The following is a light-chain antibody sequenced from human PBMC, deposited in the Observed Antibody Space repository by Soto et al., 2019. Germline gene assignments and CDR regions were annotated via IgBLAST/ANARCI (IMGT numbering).Light chain of an antibody. CDR2: GAS. V-gene: IGKV3-20*01. CDR3: HQYGNSPPGT. Sequence: ENVLTQSPGTLSLSPGERGTLSCRASQNLGTLYLAWFQQKSGQAPRLLIYGASNRATGIPDRFSGSGSGADFTLTISRLEPEDFAVYFCHQYGNSPPGTFGQGTRLEIK. J-gene: IGKJ5*01. CDR1: QNLGTLY.